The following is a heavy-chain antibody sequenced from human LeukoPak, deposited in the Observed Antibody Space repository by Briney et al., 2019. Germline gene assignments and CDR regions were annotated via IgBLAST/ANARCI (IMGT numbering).Heavy chain of an antibody. V-gene: IGHV4-59*01. CDR3: ARDPFRSSFDS. CDR2: IYYSGST. CDR1: GGSISSYY. D-gene: IGHD1-26*01. J-gene: IGHJ4*02. Sequence: SETLSLTCTVSGGSISSYYWSWIRQPPGKGLEWIGYIYYSGSTNYNPSLKSRVTISVDTSKNQFSLKLSSVTAADAAVYYCARDPFRSSFDSWGQGTLVIVSS.